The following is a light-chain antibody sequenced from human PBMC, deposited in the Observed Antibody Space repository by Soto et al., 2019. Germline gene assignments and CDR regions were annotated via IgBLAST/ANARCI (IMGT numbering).Light chain of an antibody. Sequence: EIVLTQSPGTLSLSPGERATLSCRASQSVSRIHLAWYQQKPGQAPRLLIYAASDRATVIPHRFSGSGSGKDFTLTISRLEPEDFAVYYCQQYGTSCTFGGGTKVEIK. CDR2: AAS. V-gene: IGKV3-20*01. J-gene: IGKJ4*01. CDR1: QSVSRIH. CDR3: QQYGTSCT.